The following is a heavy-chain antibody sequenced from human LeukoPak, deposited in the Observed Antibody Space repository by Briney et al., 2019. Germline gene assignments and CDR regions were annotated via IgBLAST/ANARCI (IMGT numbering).Heavy chain of an antibody. CDR2: FDPEDGET. V-gene: IGHV1-24*01. J-gene: IGHJ5*02. CDR3: ATVQKQDYDTTPYYDL. D-gene: IGHD3-22*01. CDR1: GYTLTELS. Sequence: ASVKVSCKVYGYTLTELSMHWVRQAPGKGLEWMGGFDPEDGETIYAQKFQGRVIMTEDKSTDTAYMELSSLRSEDTAVYYCATVQKQDYDTTPYYDLWGQGTLVTVSS.